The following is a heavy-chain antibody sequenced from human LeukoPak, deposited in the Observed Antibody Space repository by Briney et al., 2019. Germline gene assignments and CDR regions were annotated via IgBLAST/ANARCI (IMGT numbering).Heavy chain of an antibody. D-gene: IGHD2/OR15-2a*01. CDR1: GGSVSSGSYY. J-gene: IGHJ3*02. V-gene: IGHV4-61*01. CDR2: FYYSGST. CDR3: TRNKFDAFDI. Sequence: KFSETLPLTCTVSGGSVSSGSYYWRWIRQPPGKGLEWIGSFYYSGSTTYNPSLKSRVTISVDTSKNQFPLKLSSVTAAATALYYCTRNKFDAFDIWGQGTMVTVSS.